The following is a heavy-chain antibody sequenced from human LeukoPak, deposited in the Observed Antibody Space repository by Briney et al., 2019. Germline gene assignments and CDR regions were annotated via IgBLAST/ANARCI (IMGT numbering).Heavy chain of an antibody. J-gene: IGHJ4*02. CDR2: IFYSGST. D-gene: IGHD6-19*01. Sequence: PSETLSLTCTVSGGSISTSSYYWGWVRQPPGKGLEWIGNIFYSGSTYYSPSLKSRVTISLDTSKNQFSLKLSSVTAADTAVYYCARDLDSSGWYGNWGQGTLVTVSS. CDR1: GGSISTSSYY. V-gene: IGHV4-39*07. CDR3: ARDLDSSGWYGN.